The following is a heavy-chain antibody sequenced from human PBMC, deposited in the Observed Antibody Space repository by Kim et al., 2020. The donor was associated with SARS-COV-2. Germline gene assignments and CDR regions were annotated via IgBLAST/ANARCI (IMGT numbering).Heavy chain of an antibody. D-gene: IGHD6-13*01. V-gene: IGHV1-69*06. Sequence: SVKVSCKASGGTFSSYAISWVRQAPGQGLEWMGGIIPIFGTANYAQKFQGRVTITADKSTSTAYMELSSLRSEDTAVYYCARSSSSWYVGGWFDPWGQGTLVTVSS. J-gene: IGHJ5*02. CDR3: ARSSSSWYVGGWFDP. CDR2: IIPIFGTA. CDR1: GGTFSSYA.